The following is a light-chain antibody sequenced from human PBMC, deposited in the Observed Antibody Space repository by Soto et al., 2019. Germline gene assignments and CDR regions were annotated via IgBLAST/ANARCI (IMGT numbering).Light chain of an antibody. CDR2: DVS. CDR1: SSDVGGYNY. J-gene: IGLJ2*01. V-gene: IGLV2-14*03. CDR3: SSYTSSSTLV. Sequence: QSVLTQPASVSGSPGQSITISCTGTSSDVGGYNYVTWYQQHAGKAPKVMIYDVSDRPSGVSNRFSGSKSGNTASLTISGLQAEDEADYYCSSYTSSSTLVFGGGTQLTVL.